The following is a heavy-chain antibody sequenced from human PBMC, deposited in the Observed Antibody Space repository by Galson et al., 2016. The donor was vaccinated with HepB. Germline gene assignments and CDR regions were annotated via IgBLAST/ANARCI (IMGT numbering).Heavy chain of an antibody. CDR2: ITGSGGST. V-gene: IGHV3-23*01. CDR3: AKDPVFSGMDV. D-gene: IGHD3-3*01. CDR1: GFTFTNYA. J-gene: IGHJ6*02. Sequence: SLRLSCAASGFTFTNYAMSWVRQAPGKGLEWVSAITGSGGSTYYADSVKGRFTISRDNSKNTLYLQMNSLRVEDTAVYYCAKDPVFSGMDVWGQGTTVTVSS.